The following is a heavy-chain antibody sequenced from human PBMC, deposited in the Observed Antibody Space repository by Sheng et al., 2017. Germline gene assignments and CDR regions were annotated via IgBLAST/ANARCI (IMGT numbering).Heavy chain of an antibody. CDR1: GFIFSDYA. CDR2: ISYNGGGT. V-gene: IGHV3-64*01. Sequence: VQLVESGGGLVQPGGSLRLSCAASGFIFSDYAMHWVRQAPGKGLEYVSGISYNGGGTFYANSVKGRFTISRDNFKNTLFLQMGSLRAEDMAVYFCARDRDKAPYYYMDVWGQGTTVTVSS. J-gene: IGHJ6*03. CDR3: ARDRDKAPYYYMDV.